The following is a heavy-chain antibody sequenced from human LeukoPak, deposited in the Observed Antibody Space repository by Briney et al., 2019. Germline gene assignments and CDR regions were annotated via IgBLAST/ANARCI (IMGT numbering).Heavy chain of an antibody. CDR3: AKDLREYGYSYGHY. CDR2: IWFDGNNK. V-gene: IGHV3-33*06. Sequence: GGSLRLSCAASGFTFSSYGMHWVRQAPGKGLEWVAVIWFDGNNKYYADSVKGRFTVSRDNSENTLYLQMDSLRAEDTAVYYCAKDLREYGYSYGHYWGQGTLVTVSS. CDR1: GFTFSSYG. D-gene: IGHD5-18*01. J-gene: IGHJ4*02.